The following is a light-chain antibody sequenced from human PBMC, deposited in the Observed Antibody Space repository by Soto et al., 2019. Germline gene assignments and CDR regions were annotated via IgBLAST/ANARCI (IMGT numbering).Light chain of an antibody. Sequence: DIQMTQTPATLSAFAGDRVTVTCRASQSVSSWVAWYQEKPGRGPKLLIYDASTWQSGVPSRFTGSGSGTEFTLTITPLQPDDFANSYCQHYNTCCPGTFGKGTKV. CDR3: QHYNTCCPGT. V-gene: IGKV1-5*01. CDR1: QSVSSW. J-gene: IGKJ1*01. CDR2: DAS.